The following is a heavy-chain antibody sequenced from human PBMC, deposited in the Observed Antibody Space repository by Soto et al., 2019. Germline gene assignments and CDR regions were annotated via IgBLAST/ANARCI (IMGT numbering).Heavy chain of an antibody. CDR3: ARVVGVASYYYYYMDV. CDR2: IYYSGST. J-gene: IGHJ6*03. V-gene: IGHV4-59*01. Sequence: SETLSLTCTFSGGSISSYYWSWIRQPPGKGLEWIGYIYYSGSTNYNPSLKSRVTISVDTSKNQFSLKLSSVTAADTAVYYCARVVGVASYYYYYMDVWGQGTTVTVSS. CDR1: GGSISSYY. D-gene: IGHD2-15*01.